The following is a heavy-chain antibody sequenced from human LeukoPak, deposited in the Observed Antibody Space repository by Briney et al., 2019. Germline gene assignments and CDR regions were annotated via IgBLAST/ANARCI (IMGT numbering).Heavy chain of an antibody. CDR1: GFTFSNYN. D-gene: IGHD1-26*01. CDR2: ITLSRTTI. V-gene: IGHV3-48*01. Sequence: GGSLRLSCAASGFTFSNYNMNWVRQAPGKGLEWVAYITLSRTTIYYADSVKGRFTISRDNSKNTLYLQMNSLRAEDTAVYYCATDKSGSYAAFDIWGQGTMVTVSS. J-gene: IGHJ3*02. CDR3: ATDKSGSYAAFDI.